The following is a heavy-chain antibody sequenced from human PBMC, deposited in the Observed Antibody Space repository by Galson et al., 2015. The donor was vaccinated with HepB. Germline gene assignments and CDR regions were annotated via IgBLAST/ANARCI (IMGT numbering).Heavy chain of an antibody. CDR1: GINFTNYA. V-gene: IGHV3-23*01. CDR3: AKDDTGYWVSSYYYYGLDV. D-gene: IGHD6-13*01. Sequence: SLRLSCAASGINFTNYAMSWVRQAPGKGLEWVSFISAGSTRTHYADFVKGRFTVSRDNSKKIVFPQMDSMRVEDTAVYYCAKDDTGYWVSSYYYYGLDVWGQGTTVTVSS. CDR2: ISAGSTRT. J-gene: IGHJ6*02.